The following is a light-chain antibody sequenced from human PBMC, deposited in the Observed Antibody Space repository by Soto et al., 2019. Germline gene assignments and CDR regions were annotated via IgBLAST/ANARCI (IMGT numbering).Light chain of an antibody. CDR2: GAS. CDR1: QSVSSN. Sequence: EIVMTQSPATLSVSPGERATLSCRASQSVSSNLAWYQHKPGQAPRLLIYGASTRATGIPARFSGSGSGTEFNLTISSLQSEDFALYYCQHYNNWTPMYTFGQGTKLEIK. J-gene: IGKJ2*01. CDR3: QHYNNWTPMYT. V-gene: IGKV3-15*01.